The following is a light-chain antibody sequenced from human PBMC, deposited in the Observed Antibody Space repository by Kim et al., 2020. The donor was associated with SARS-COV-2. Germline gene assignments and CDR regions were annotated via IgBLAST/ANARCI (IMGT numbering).Light chain of an antibody. V-gene: IGKV1-16*02. J-gene: IGKJ5*01. Sequence: ASVGDRVTITCRASQDIGTSLAWFQQKPGKAPKFLIYASSILHSGVPSKFSGSGSGADFTLTISSLQPEDFATYYCQQYVSHPLTSGQGTRLEIK. CDR1: QDIGTS. CDR3: QQYVSHPLT. CDR2: ASS.